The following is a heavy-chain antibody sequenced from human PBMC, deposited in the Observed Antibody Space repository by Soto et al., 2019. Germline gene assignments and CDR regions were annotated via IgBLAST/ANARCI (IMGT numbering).Heavy chain of an antibody. J-gene: IGHJ5*02. CDR3: ARDVAVAAAARVVFDP. CDR1: GGSISSSSYY. D-gene: IGHD6-13*01. CDR2: IYYSGST. Sequence: SETLSLTCTVSGGSISSSSYYWGWIRQPPGKGLEWIGSIYYSGSTYYNPSPKSRVTISVDTSKNQFSLKLSSVTAADTAVYYCARDVAVAAAARVVFDPWGQGTLVT. V-gene: IGHV4-39*02.